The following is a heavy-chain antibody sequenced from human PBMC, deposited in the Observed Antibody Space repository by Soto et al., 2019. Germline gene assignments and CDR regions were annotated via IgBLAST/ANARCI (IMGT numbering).Heavy chain of an antibody. CDR3: ARNRLRFLEWLLWFDY. Sequence: ASVKVSCKASGYTFTSYGISWVRQAPGQGLEWMGWISAYNGNTNYAQKLQGRVTMTTDTSTGTAYMELRSLRSDDTAVYYCARNRLRFLEWLLWFDYWGQGTLVTVSS. J-gene: IGHJ4*02. V-gene: IGHV1-18*01. CDR1: GYTFTSYG. CDR2: ISAYNGNT. D-gene: IGHD3-3*01.